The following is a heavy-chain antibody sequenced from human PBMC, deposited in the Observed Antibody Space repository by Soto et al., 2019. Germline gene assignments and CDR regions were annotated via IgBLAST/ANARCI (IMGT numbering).Heavy chain of an antibody. CDR3: VKDGCSGWPYFYDMDV. CDR2: ISYDGRNK. J-gene: IGHJ6*02. D-gene: IGHD6-19*01. V-gene: IGHV3-30*18. Sequence: QVQLVESGGGVVQPGRSLRLSCAASGFTFSSYGMHWVRQAPGKGLEWVAVISYDGRNKYYADAVKGRFTISRDNSKNTLYLQMSSLRAEDTAVYYCVKDGCSGWPYFYDMDVWGQGTTVTVSS. CDR1: GFTFSSYG.